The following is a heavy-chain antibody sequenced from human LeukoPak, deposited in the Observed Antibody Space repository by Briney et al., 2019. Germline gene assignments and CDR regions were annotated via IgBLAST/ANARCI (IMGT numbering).Heavy chain of an antibody. J-gene: IGHJ4*02. CDR2: INPNSGGT. D-gene: IGHD1-26*01. V-gene: IGHV1-2*02. CDR1: GYTFTGYY. CDR3: ARSPSWEPIDY. Sequence: ASVKVSCKASGYTFTGYYMHWVRQAPGQGLEWMGWINPNSGGTNYAQKFQGRVTMTKDTSIGTAYMELSRLRSDDTAVYYCARSPSWEPIDYWGQGTLVTVSS.